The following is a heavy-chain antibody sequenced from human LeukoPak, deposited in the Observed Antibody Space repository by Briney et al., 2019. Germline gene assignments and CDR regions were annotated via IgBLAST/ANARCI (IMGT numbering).Heavy chain of an antibody. CDR3: ARVGGNRPWYFDL. J-gene: IGHJ2*01. V-gene: IGHV3-53*01. CDR2: IYSGGST. CDR1: GFSVSSNY. Sequence: PGWSLRLSCAASGFSVSSNYMSWVRQASGKGLEWVSVIYSGGSTYYAGSVKGRFTISRDDSKNTVYLQMNSLRAEDTAVYYCARVGGNRPWYFDLWGRGTLVTVSS. D-gene: IGHD4-23*01.